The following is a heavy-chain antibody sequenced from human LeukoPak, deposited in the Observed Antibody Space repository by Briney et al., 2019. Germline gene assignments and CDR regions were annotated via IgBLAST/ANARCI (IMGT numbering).Heavy chain of an antibody. V-gene: IGHV1-69*06. Sequence: GSSVKVSCKASGGTFSSYVITWVRQAPGQGLEWMGGIIPVFATANYAQKFQGRVTMTEDTSTDTAYMELSSLRSEDTAVYYCATVVPAAIRLPYYFDYWGQGTLVTVSS. CDR2: IIPVFATA. CDR1: GGTFSSYV. D-gene: IGHD2-2*02. CDR3: ATVVPAAIRLPYYFDY. J-gene: IGHJ4*02.